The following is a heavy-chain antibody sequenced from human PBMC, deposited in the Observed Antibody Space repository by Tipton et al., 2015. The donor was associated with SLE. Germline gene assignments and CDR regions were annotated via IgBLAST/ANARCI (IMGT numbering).Heavy chain of an antibody. CDR3: IKDTITIFGG. J-gene: IGHJ4*02. Sequence: SLRLSCSASGFPLSSYWMTWVRQAPGKGLEWVANINQDGSKQYYVDSVKGRFTISRDSATNSLYLQMRRLRVDDTAIYYCIKDTITIFGGWGQGTLVSVSS. CDR1: GFPLSSYW. D-gene: IGHD3-3*01. CDR2: INQDGSKQ. V-gene: IGHV3-7*03.